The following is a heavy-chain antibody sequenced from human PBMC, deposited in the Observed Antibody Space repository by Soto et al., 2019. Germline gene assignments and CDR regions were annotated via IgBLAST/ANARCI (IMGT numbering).Heavy chain of an antibody. V-gene: IGHV4-39*07. CDR2: IYYSGST. CDR3: ARSSIETLVNPIED. Sequence: PSETLSLTCTVSGGSISSSSYYWGWIRQPPGKGLEWIGSIYYSGSTYYNPSLKSRVTISVDTSKNQFSLKLSSVTAADTGVYYCARSSIETLVNPIEDWGQGTLVTV. D-gene: IGHD6-6*01. CDR1: GGSISSSSYY. J-gene: IGHJ4*01.